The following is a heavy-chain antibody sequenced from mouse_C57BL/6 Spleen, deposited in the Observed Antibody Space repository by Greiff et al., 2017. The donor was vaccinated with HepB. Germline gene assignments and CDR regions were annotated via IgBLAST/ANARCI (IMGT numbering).Heavy chain of an antibody. V-gene: IGHV1-54*01. CDR2: INPGSGGT. CDR1: GYAFTNYL. J-gene: IGHJ1*03. Sequence: QVQLKQSGAELVRPGTSVKVSCKASGYAFTNYLIEWVKQRPGQGLEWIGVINPGSGGTNYNEKFKGKATLTADKSSSTAYMQLSSLTSEDSAVYFCARSPTWDWYVDFWGTGTTVTVSS. CDR3: ARSPTWDWYVDF.